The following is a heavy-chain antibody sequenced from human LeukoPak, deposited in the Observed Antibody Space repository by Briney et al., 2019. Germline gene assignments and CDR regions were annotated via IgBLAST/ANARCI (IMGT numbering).Heavy chain of an antibody. CDR3: AKGDDSSGWYRVGSYYFDY. CDR2: ISGSGGST. V-gene: IGHV3-23*01. D-gene: IGHD6-19*01. CDR1: GFTFSSYA. Sequence: GGSLTLSCAASGFTFSSYAMSWVRQAPGEGLGWVSAISGSGGSTYYADSVKGRFTISIDNSKNTLYLQMNSLRAEDTAVYYCAKGDDSSGWYRVGSYYFDYWGQGTLVTVSS. J-gene: IGHJ4*02.